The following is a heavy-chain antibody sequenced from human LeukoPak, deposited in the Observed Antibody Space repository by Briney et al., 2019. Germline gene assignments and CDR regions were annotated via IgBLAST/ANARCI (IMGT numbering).Heavy chain of an antibody. D-gene: IGHD3-22*01. V-gene: IGHV3-30-3*01. CDR2: ISYDGSNK. J-gene: IGHJ4*02. CDR1: GFTFSSYA. Sequence: GGSLRLSRAASGFTFSSYAMHWVRQAPGKGLEWVAVISYDGSNKYYADSVKGRFTISRDNSKNTLYLQMNSLRAEDTAVYYCARDSSYYYDSFFWGQGTLVTVSS. CDR3: ARDSSYYYDSFF.